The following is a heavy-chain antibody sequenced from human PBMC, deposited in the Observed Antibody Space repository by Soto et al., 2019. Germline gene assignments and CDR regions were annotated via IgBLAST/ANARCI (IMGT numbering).Heavy chain of an antibody. CDR2: INHSGST. D-gene: IGHD5-18*01. V-gene: IGHV4-34*01. Sequence: QVQLQQWGAGLLKPSETLSLTCAVYGGSFSGYYWSWIRQPPGKGLEWIGEINHSGSTNYNPSLKRGVTPSVDTSKDQISLKLSSETAADPAVYNCARERVGRQLWLAYYYGMDVWGHGTTVTVSS. CDR3: ARERVGRQLWLAYYYGMDV. CDR1: GGSFSGYY. J-gene: IGHJ6*02.